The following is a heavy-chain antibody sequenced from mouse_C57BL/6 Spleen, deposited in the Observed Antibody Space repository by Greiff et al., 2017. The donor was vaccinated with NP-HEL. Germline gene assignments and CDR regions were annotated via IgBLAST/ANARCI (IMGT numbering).Heavy chain of an antibody. V-gene: IGHV3-6*01. CDR1: GYSITSGYY. J-gene: IGHJ1*03. CDR2: ISYDGSN. Sequence: EVQLQESGPGLVKPSQSLSLTCSVTGYSITSGYYWNWIRQFPGNKLEWMGYISYDGSNNYNPSLKNRISITRDTSKNQFFLKLNSVTTEDTATYYCARGGDYYGSSPYWYFDVWGTGTTVTVSS. D-gene: IGHD1-1*01. CDR3: ARGGDYYGSSPYWYFDV.